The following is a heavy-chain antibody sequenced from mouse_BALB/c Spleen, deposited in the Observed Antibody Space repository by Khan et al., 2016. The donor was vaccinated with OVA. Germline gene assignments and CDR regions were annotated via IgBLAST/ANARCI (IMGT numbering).Heavy chain of an antibody. CDR2: ISYSGRT. CDR1: GYSITSDYA. J-gene: IGHJ3*01. D-gene: IGHD3-3*01. V-gene: IGHV3-2*02. Sequence: EVQLQESGPGLVKPSLSLSLTCTVTGYSITSDYAWNWIRQFPGHKLEWMGHISYSGRTSYTPSLKSRISITRDTSKNQFFLQLNSVTTEDTATYVCGRGRAYWGQGTLVTVSA. CDR3: GRGRAY.